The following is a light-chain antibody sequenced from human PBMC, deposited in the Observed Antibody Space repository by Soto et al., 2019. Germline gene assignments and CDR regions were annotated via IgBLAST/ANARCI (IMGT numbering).Light chain of an antibody. CDR1: QSISTW. J-gene: IGKJ1*01. V-gene: IGKV1-5*01. CDR3: QQYMNYAT. Sequence: DIQMTQSPSTLSAYVGDRVTFTCRASQSISTWLAWYQQKPGKAPKLLIYGASSLQSDVPSRFSGSGSGTEFTLTISALQTDDFASYYCQQYMNYATFGQGTKVEIK. CDR2: GAS.